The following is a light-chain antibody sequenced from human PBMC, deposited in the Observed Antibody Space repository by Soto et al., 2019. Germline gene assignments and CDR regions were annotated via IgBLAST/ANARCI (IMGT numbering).Light chain of an antibody. V-gene: IGKV1-9*01. Sequence: IQLTQSPSSLSASVGDRVTITCRASQGISSYLAWYQQKPGKAPKLLIYAASTLQSGVPSRFSGSGSGTDFTLTICSLQPEDFATYYCQQLNSYPSITFGQGTRLEIK. J-gene: IGKJ5*01. CDR3: QQLNSYPSIT. CDR1: QGISSY. CDR2: AAS.